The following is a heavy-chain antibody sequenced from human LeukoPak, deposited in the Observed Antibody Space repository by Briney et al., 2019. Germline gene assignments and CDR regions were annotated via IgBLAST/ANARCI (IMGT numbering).Heavy chain of an antibody. CDR3: AGNRDAYFLNAFDI. J-gene: IGHJ3*02. V-gene: IGHV4-61*02. CDR2: IFPGGNT. D-gene: IGHD5-24*01. CDR1: GGSVSSGTYY. Sequence: SETLSLTCTVSGGSVSSGTYYWNWMRQPAGKGLEWIGRIFPGGNTYFNPSLKSRVAISVDSSKNQFSLTLSSVTAADTAVYYCAGNRDAYFLNAFDIWGQGTMVTVSS.